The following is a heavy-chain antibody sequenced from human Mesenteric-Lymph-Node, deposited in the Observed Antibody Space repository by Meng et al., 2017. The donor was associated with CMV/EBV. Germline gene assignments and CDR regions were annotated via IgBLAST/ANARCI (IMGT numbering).Heavy chain of an antibody. V-gene: IGHV1-69*05. J-gene: IGHJ4*02. D-gene: IGHD3-22*01. Sequence: SVQVSCKTSCGTFSSYAIIWVRQAPGHGLEWMGAIIPIFGAANYDQKFQGRVTISTDDSTSTAYKELLSLRSADTALSYCARGLYDRSVDILGHFDYWGQGTLVTVSS. CDR3: ARGLYDRSVDILGHFDY. CDR2: IIPIFGAA. CDR1: CGTFSSYA.